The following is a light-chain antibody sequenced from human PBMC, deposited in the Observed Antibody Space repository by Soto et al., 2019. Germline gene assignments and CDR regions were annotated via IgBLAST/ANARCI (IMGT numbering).Light chain of an antibody. J-gene: IGLJ1*01. CDR1: SSNIGSNT. Sequence: QSVLTQTPSASGTPGQRVTISCSGSSSNIGSNTVNWYQQLPGTAPKLLIWSNNQRPSGVPDRFSGSTSGTSASLTIGGLQSEDEADYYCAASDDSLSGHVFGTGTKLTVL. CDR2: SNN. V-gene: IGLV1-44*01. CDR3: AASDDSLSGHV.